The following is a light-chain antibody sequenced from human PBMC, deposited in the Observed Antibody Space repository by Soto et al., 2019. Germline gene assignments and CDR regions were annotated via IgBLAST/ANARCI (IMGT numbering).Light chain of an antibody. Sequence: AIQMTQSPSSLSASVGDRVTITCRASQGISNDLGWYQQRPGKAPKLLIYATSNLQTGVPSRFSGSGSGTDFTLTISSLQPEDFATYYCLQDYSYPRTFGQGTKVEIK. J-gene: IGKJ1*01. CDR2: ATS. CDR3: LQDYSYPRT. V-gene: IGKV1-6*01. CDR1: QGISND.